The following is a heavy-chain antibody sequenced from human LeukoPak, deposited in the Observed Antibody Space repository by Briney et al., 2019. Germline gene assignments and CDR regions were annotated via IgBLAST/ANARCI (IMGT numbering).Heavy chain of an antibody. D-gene: IGHD1-14*01. J-gene: IGHJ3*02. V-gene: IGHV4-59*08. Sequence: SETLSLTCTVSGGSISSYYWSWIRQPPGKGLEWIGYIYYSGSTNYNPSLKSRVTISVDTSKNQFSLKLGSVTAADTAVFYCARHKTRTRAFDIWGQGTMVTVSS. CDR3: ARHKTRTRAFDI. CDR1: GGSISSYY. CDR2: IYYSGST.